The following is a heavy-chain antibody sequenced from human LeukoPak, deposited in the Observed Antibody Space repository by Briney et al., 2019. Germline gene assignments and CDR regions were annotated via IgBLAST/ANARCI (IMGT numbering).Heavy chain of an antibody. CDR2: IWYDGSDK. J-gene: IGHJ4*02. CDR3: ARDYDSSGNGYFVS. Sequence: GGSLRLSCAASGFTFSNSGMHWVRQAPGKGLEWVAVIWYDGSDKYYADSVKGRFTISRDNSKNTLYLQMNSLRAEDTAVYYCARDYDSSGNGYFVSWGQGTLVSVSS. CDR1: GFTFSNSG. V-gene: IGHV3-33*01. D-gene: IGHD3-10*01.